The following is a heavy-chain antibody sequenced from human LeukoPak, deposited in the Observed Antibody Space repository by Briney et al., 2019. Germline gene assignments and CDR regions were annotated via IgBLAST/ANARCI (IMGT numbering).Heavy chain of an antibody. CDR1: GFTFSTYW. CDR3: AREEIAARIDY. J-gene: IGHJ4*02. D-gene: IGHD6-6*01. Sequence: GGSLRLSCAASGFTFSTYWMFWVRQAPGKGLEWLASIKNDGSDIYYEDSVKGRFTISRDNAKNSLYLQLNSLRAEDTAVYFCAREEIAARIDYWGQGTLVTVSS. V-gene: IGHV3-7*01. CDR2: IKNDGSDI.